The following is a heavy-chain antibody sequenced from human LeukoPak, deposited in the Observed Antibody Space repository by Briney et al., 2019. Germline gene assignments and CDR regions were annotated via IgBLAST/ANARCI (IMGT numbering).Heavy chain of an antibody. J-gene: IGHJ4*02. Sequence: ASVTVPCKASGYTFTGYYMHWVRQAPGQGLEWMGWINPKSGGTNYAQKFQGRVTMTRDTSISTAYMELSGLRSDDTAVYYCARHYSSGWYSDWREGTLVTVSS. CDR3: ARHYSSGWYSD. CDR2: INPKSGGT. V-gene: IGHV1-2*02. D-gene: IGHD6-19*01. CDR1: GYTFTGYY.